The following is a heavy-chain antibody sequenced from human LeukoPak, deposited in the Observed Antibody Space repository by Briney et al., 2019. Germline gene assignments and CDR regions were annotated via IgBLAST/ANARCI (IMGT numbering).Heavy chain of an antibody. V-gene: IGHV1-69*05. CDR2: IIPIFGTA. CDR3: ARDLAYDFLVQGGSHDY. D-gene: IGHD3-3*01. CDR1: GGTFSSYA. Sequence: SVKVSCKASGGTFSSYAISWVRQAPGQGLEWMGGIIPIFGTANYAQKFQGRVTITTDESTSTAYMELSSLRSEDTAVYYCARDLAYDFLVQGGSHDYWGQGTLVTVSS. J-gene: IGHJ4*02.